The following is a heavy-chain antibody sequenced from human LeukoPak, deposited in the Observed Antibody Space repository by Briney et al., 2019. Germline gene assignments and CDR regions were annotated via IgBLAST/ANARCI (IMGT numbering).Heavy chain of an antibody. CDR3: ARGRGADYGGNSGYFDY. CDR1: GFTFSTSW. Sequence: GGSLRLSCAASGFTFSTSWMSWVRQVPGKGLEWVANIKKDGSETYYADSVKGRFTISRDNPKNTLYVQMNSLRAEDTAVYYCARGRGADYGGNSGYFDYWGQGTLVTVSS. CDR2: IKKDGSET. D-gene: IGHD4-23*01. J-gene: IGHJ4*02. V-gene: IGHV3-7*01.